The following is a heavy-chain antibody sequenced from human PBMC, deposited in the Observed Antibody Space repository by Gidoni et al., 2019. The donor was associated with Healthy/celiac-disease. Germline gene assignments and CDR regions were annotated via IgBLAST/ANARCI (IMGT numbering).Heavy chain of an antibody. CDR1: GYTFTGYY. Sequence: ASGYTFTGYYMHWVRQAPGQGLEWMGWINPNSGGTNYAQKFQGRVTMTRDTSISTAYMELSRLRSDDTAVYSCARALYYYGSGSYRGETKEFDYWGQGTLVTVSS. D-gene: IGHD3-10*01. CDR3: ARALYYYGSGSYRGETKEFDY. V-gene: IGHV1-2*02. CDR2: INPNSGGT. J-gene: IGHJ4*02.